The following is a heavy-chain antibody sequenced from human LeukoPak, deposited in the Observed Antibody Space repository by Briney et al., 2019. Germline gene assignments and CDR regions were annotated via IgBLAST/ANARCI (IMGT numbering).Heavy chain of an antibody. CDR1: GGSINSSSYY. V-gene: IGHV4-39*07. D-gene: IGHD5-12*01. Sequence: SETLSLTCSVSGGSINSSSYYWGWIRQPPGKGLEWIGSISYSGNTNYNPSLKSRVTISVDTSKNQFSLKLSSVTAADTAVYYCARGNSGYDPFDYWGQGTLVTVSS. CDR2: ISYSGNT. J-gene: IGHJ4*02. CDR3: ARGNSGYDPFDY.